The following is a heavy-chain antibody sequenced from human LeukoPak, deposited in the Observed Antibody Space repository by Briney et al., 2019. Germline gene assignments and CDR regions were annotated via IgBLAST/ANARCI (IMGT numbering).Heavy chain of an antibody. CDR1: GFTFSSYA. CDR2: ISGSGGST. D-gene: IGHD6-19*01. J-gene: IGHJ6*02. V-gene: IGHV3-23*01. Sequence: GGSLRLSCAASGFTFSSYAMNWVRQAPGKGLEWVSVISGSGGSTYYADSVKGRFTISRDNSKNTLYPQMNSLRAEDTAVYYCAKEASGGYYYYYYGMDVWGQGATVTVSS. CDR3: AKEASGGYYYYYYGMDV.